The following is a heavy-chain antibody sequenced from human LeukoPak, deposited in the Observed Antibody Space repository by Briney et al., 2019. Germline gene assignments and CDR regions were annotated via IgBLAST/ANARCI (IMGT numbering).Heavy chain of an antibody. V-gene: IGHV1-24*01. J-gene: IGHJ3*02. CDR1: GYTLTELS. CDR2: FDPEDGET. CDR3: ATDKVGPDAFDI. Sequence: ASVKVSCKVSGYTLTELSVHWVRQAPGKGLEWMGGFDPEDGETIYAQKFQGRVTMTEDTSTDTAYMELSSLRSEDTAVYYCATDKVGPDAFDIWGQGTMVTVSS. D-gene: IGHD1-26*01.